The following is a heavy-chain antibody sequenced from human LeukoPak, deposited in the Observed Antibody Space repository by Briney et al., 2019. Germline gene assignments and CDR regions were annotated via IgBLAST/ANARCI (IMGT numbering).Heavy chain of an antibody. CDR3: AKTTTGYSSGRYPGWPADY. J-gene: IGHJ4*02. V-gene: IGHV3-23*01. D-gene: IGHD6-19*01. CDR2: IFGSGGSA. Sequence: AGGSLTLSCAAYGFTFNSYAMYWVRQAPGKGLEWVSGIFGSGGSAHYADSVKGRFTISRDNSKNTVYLQMSSLRAEDTAVYYCAKTTTGYSSGRYPGWPADYWGQGSLVTVSS. CDR1: GFTFNSYA.